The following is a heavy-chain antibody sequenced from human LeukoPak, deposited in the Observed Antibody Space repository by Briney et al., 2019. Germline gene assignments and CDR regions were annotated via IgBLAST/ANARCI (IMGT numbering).Heavy chain of an antibody. J-gene: IGHJ5*02. V-gene: IGHV4-39*01. CDR1: GGSISSSSYY. CDR3: ARHVPARVAARWFDP. D-gene: IGHD2-15*01. CDR2: IYYSGST. Sequence: SETLSLTCTVSGGSISSSSYYWGWIRHPPGKGLEWIGSIYYSGSTYYNPSLKSRVTISVDTSKNQFSLKLSSVTAADTAVYYCARHVPARVAARWFDPWGQGTLVTVSS.